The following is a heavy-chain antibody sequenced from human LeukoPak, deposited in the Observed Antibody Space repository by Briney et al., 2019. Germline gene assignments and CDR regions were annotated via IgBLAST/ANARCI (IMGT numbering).Heavy chain of an antibody. D-gene: IGHD2-15*01. Sequence: SGGSLRLSCAASGFSFSNYAMSWVRQAPGKGLEWVSGISGNSGGRTYYADSVKGRFTISRDKSKNTLYLQMNSQRDEDTAEYYCAKRLEVIASCLDPWGQGTLVTVSS. CDR2: ISGNSGGRT. CDR1: GFSFSNYA. V-gene: IGHV3-23*01. J-gene: IGHJ5*02. CDR3: AKRLEVIASCLDP.